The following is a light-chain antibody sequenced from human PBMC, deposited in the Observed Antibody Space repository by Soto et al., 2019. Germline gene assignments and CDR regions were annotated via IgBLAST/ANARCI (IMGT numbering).Light chain of an antibody. J-gene: IGLJ2*01. Sequence: QSALSQPRSVSGSPGQSVTISCTGTSSDVGGYNYVSWYQQHPGKAPKLMIYDVSKRPSGVPDRFSGSKSGNTASLTISGLHAEDEADYYCCSYVGSYTFGVVFGGGTKLTVL. CDR3: CSYVGSYTFGVV. CDR1: SSDVGGYNY. CDR2: DVS. V-gene: IGLV2-11*01.